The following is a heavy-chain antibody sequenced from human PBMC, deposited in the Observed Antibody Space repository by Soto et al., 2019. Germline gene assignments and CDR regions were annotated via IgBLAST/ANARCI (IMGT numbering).Heavy chain of an antibody. D-gene: IGHD1-1*01. J-gene: IGHJ6*02. CDR1: GGSISINF. CDR3: ARWDDFSYGMDV. CDR2: IYDSGST. Sequence: QVQLQESGPVLVKPSETLSLTCTVSGGSISINFWSWIRQPPGKGLEWIGYIYDSGSTIYNPSLQSRATISLDTSSNHFSLRLGSVTAADTAVYYCARWDDFSYGMDVWGQGTTVTVSS. V-gene: IGHV4-59*01.